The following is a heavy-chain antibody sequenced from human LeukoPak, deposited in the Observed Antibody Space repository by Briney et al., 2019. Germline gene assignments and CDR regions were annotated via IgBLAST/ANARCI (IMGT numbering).Heavy chain of an antibody. CDR3: ASYYDASSTFDY. V-gene: IGHV3-23*01. Sequence: GGSLRLSCAASGFIFSSYVMSWVRQAPGKGLEWVSAITGSGDSTYYADSVKGRFTISRDNSKNTLYLQMNSLRAEDTAVYYCASYYDASSTFDYWGQGTLVTVSS. J-gene: IGHJ4*02. D-gene: IGHD3-22*01. CDR2: ITGSGDST. CDR1: GFIFSSYV.